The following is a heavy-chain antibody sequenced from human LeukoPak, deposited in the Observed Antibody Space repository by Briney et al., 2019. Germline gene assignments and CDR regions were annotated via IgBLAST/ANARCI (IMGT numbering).Heavy chain of an antibody. V-gene: IGHV3-11*03. CDR1: GFTFSDYY. J-gene: IGHJ6*02. CDR2: ISTMSSHT. CDR3: ARLFNYDSSGYNYSTANYYYYGMDV. D-gene: IGHD3-22*01. Sequence: GGSLRLSCAASGFTFSDYYMSWIRQAPGKGREWVSYISTMSSHTNYADSVKGRFTISRDNAKNSLYLKMNSLRAEATAVYYCARLFNYDSSGYNYSTANYYYYGMDVWGQGTTVTVSS.